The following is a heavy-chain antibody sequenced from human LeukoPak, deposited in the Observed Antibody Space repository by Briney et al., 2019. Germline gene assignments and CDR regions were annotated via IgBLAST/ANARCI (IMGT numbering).Heavy chain of an antibody. CDR2: IIPLFGTS. V-gene: IGHV1-69*05. J-gene: IGHJ6*03. CDR1: GGTFNSYA. D-gene: IGHD3-16*01. CDR3: ARGVGGGGGYYYYYMDV. Sequence: SVKVSYKASGGTFNSYALSWVRQAPGQGLEWMGGIIPLFGTSNYAQKFQGRVTITTDESTSTAYMELSSLRSEDTAVYYCARGVGGGGGYYYYYMDVWGKGTTVTVSS.